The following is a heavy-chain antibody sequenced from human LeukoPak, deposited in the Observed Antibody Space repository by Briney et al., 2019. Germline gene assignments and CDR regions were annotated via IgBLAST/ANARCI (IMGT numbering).Heavy chain of an antibody. Sequence: GGSLRLSCAASGFTFSSYGMHWVCQAPGKGLEWVAFIRYDGSNKYYADSVKGRFTISRDNSKNTLYLQMSSLRAEDTALYYCARKSASGNYPLDYWGQGTLVTVSS. CDR3: ARKSASGNYPLDY. J-gene: IGHJ4*02. D-gene: IGHD3-10*01. V-gene: IGHV3-30*02. CDR1: GFTFSSYG. CDR2: IRYDGSNK.